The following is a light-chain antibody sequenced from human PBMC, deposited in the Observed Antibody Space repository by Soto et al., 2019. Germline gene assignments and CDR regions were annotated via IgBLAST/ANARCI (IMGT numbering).Light chain of an antibody. V-gene: IGLV1-44*01. CDR2: GNN. Sequence: QAVVTQPPSASGTPGQRVNISCSGSSSNVGTNTVHWYQHLPGTAPKLLIYGNNQRPSGVPDRFSGSSSGTSASLAISGLRSEDESDYYCATWDDSLNGYVFGTGTKLTVL. CDR3: ATWDDSLNGYV. CDR1: SSNVGTNT. J-gene: IGLJ1*01.